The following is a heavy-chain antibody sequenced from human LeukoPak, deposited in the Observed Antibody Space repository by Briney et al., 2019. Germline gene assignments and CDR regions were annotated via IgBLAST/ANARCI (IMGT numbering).Heavy chain of an antibody. J-gene: IGHJ1*01. CDR1: GFIFSTYA. CDR3: AKGPMIAQYFHH. Sequence: GGSLRLSCAASGFIFSTYALSWVRQAPGKGLEWVSAISGSGDSTYYADSVKGRFTISRDNSKNTLYLQMSSLRADDTAMYYCAKGPMIAQYFHHWGQGTLVTVSS. D-gene: IGHD3-22*01. CDR2: ISGSGDST. V-gene: IGHV3-23*01.